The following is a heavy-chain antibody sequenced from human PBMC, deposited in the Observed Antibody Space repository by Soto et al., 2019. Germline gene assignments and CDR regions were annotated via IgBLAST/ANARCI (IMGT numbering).Heavy chain of an antibody. D-gene: IGHD7-27*01. J-gene: IGHJ4*02. CDR3: AADWPGDSYPVDY. CDR1: GFTFTNAW. CDR2: IKRKADGETT. V-gene: IGHV3-15*07. Sequence: EVQLVESGGGLVKPGGSLRLSCAASGFTFTNAWMHWVRQAPGKGLEWVGRIKRKADGETTDYTTAVKGRFTISRDDTMNTLSLKMNSLKTEDTAVYYCAADWPGDSYPVDYWGQGTLVTVSS.